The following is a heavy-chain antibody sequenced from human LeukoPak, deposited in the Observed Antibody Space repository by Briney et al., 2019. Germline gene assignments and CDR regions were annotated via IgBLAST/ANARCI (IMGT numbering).Heavy chain of an antibody. D-gene: IGHD2-15*01. CDR3: ARDHCSGGSCLDV. V-gene: IGHV3-21*01. Sequence: GGSLRLSCAASGFTFSSYSMNWVRQAPGKGLEWVSSISSSSNYIYCADSLKGGFIISTDNAKNSLYLQMNSLRAEDTAVYYCARDHCSGGSCLDVWGKGTTVTVSS. CDR1: GFTFSSYS. J-gene: IGHJ6*04. CDR2: ISSSSNYI.